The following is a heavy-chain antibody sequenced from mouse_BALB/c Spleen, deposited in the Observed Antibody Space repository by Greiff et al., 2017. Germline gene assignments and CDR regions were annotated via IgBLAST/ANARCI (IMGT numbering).Heavy chain of an antibody. D-gene: IGHD1-1*01. J-gene: IGHJ4*01. Sequence: EVKLLESGPGLVKPSQSLSLTCTVTGYSITSDYAWNWIRQFPGNKLEWMGYISYSGSTSYNPSLKSRISITRDTSKNQFFLQLNSVTTEDTATYYCARSRYYGSSDYAMDYWGQGTSVTVSS. CDR1: GYSITSDYA. CDR2: ISYSGST. V-gene: IGHV3-2*02. CDR3: ARSRYYGSSDYAMDY.